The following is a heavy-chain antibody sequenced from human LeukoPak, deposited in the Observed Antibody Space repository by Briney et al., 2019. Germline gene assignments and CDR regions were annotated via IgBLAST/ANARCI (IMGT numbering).Heavy chain of an antibody. CDR3: ARNEIMASVGPGFIDWSDP. V-gene: IGHV4-39*01. CDR2: IYYSGNT. D-gene: IGHD3-10*01. CDR1: GGSISNTNYY. Sequence: PSETLSLTCTVSGGSISNTNYYWDWIRQPPGKGLEWIGSIYYSGNTYYNPSLKSRVTMFVDTSKKQFSLQLRSVTAADTAVYFCARNEIMASVGPGFIDWSDPWGQRTLVTVSS. J-gene: IGHJ5*02.